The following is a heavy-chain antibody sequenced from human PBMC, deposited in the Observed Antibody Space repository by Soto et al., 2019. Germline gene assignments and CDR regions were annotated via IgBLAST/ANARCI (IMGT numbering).Heavy chain of an antibody. J-gene: IGHJ4*02. CDR2: ISAYNGNT. CDR1: GYTFTSYG. V-gene: IGHV1-18*01. D-gene: IGHD3-22*01. CDR3: ARGSSVYYDSSGYYY. Sequence: VASVKVSCKASGYTFTSYGISWVRQAPGQGLEWMGWISAYNGNTNYAQKLQGRVTMTTDTSTSTAYMELRSLRSDDTAVYYCARGSSVYYDSSGYYYWGQGSLVTVSS.